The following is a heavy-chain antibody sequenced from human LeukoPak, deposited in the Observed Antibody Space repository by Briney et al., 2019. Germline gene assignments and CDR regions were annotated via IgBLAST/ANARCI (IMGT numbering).Heavy chain of an antibody. CDR3: ARDGRGYCSGGSCYTPYY. D-gene: IGHD2-15*01. CDR1: GGTFSSYA. CDR2: IIPIFGAA. J-gene: IGHJ4*02. Sequence: SVKVSCKASGGTFSSYAISWVRQAPGQGLEWMGGIIPIFGAANYAQKFQGRVTITADESTSTAYMELSSLRSEDTAVYYCARDGRGYCSGGSCYTPYYWGQGTLVTVSS. V-gene: IGHV1-69*13.